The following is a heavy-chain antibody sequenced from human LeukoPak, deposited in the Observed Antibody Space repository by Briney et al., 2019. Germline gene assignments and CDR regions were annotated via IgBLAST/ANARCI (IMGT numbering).Heavy chain of an antibody. Sequence: GGSLRLSCAASGFTVRSNYMSRIRQAPGKGLDCNAVLYSRGSTYSVAPVKSLFTISTDNCKITLYMQIKILTADNPTVYYWAGERSRDGYNPPFFFDYWGQGTLVTVSS. D-gene: IGHD5-24*01. V-gene: IGHV3-53*01. J-gene: IGHJ4*02. CDR1: GFTVRSNY. CDR2: LYSRGST. CDR3: AGERSRDGYNPPFFFDY.